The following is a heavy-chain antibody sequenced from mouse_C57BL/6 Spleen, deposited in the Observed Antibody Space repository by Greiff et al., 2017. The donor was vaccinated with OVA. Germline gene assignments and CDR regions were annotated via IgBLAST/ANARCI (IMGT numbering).Heavy chain of an antibody. CDR2: IHTNSGSP. CDR3: ANYGSSYFDY. CDR1: GYTFTSYW. V-gene: IGHV1-64*01. J-gene: IGHJ2*01. D-gene: IGHD1-1*01. Sequence: VQLQQPGAELVKPGASVTLSCKASGYTFTSYWMHWVQQSPGQGLEWIGLIHTNSGSPNYYEKFTSKATLTVDKSSSTAYMQLSSLTSEDSAVYYCANYGSSYFDYWGQGTTLTASS.